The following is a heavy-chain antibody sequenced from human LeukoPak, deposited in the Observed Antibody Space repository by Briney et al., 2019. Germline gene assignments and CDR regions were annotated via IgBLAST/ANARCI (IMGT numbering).Heavy chain of an antibody. CDR3: ARVLRFLEWPYYYYMDV. Sequence: PSETLSLTCAVSGYSISSGYYWGWIRQPPGKGLEWIGSIYHSGSTYYNPSLKSRVTISVDTSKNQFSLKLSSVTAADTAVYYCARVLRFLEWPYYYYMDVWGKGTTVTVSS. V-gene: IGHV4-38-2*01. CDR1: GYSISSGYY. CDR2: IYHSGST. D-gene: IGHD3-3*01. J-gene: IGHJ6*03.